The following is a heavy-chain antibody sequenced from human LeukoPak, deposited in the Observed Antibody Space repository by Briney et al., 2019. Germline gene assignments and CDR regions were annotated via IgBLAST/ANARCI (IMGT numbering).Heavy chain of an antibody. CDR3: ARMTTVTTEGI. CDR1: GFTFSHFW. V-gene: IGHV3-74*01. D-gene: IGHD4-17*01. CDR2: INSDGSDT. J-gene: IGHJ3*02. Sequence: GGSLRLSCAASGFTFSHFWIHWVRQAPGKGLVWVSRINSDGSDTIYAGSVKGRFTSSRDNAKNILYLQMNNLRAEDTAVYYCARMTTVTTEGIWGQGTMVTVSS.